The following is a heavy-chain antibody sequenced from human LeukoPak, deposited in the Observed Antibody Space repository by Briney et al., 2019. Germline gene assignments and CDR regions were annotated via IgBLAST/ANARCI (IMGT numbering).Heavy chain of an antibody. CDR3: AREDLYYYDSSGYWVY. CDR1: GGTFNSYA. CDR2: IIPILGIA. Sequence: ASVKVSCKASGGTFNSYAISWVRQAPGQGLEWMGRIIPILGIANYAQKFQGRVTITADKSTSTAYMELSSLRSEDTAVYYCAREDLYYYDSSGYWVYWGQGTLVTVSS. J-gene: IGHJ4*02. V-gene: IGHV1-69*04. D-gene: IGHD3-22*01.